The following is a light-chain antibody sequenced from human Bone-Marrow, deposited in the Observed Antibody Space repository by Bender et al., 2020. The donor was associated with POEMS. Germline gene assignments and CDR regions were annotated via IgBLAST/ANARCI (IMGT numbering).Light chain of an antibody. CDR3: QSYDSSLGRV. V-gene: IGLV1-40*01. Sequence: QSVLTQPPSVSGAPGQRVTISCSGSNSNIGAGYDVHWYQQLPGTAPKLLIYGNNNRPSGVPDRFSGSKSGTSASLAITGLQTEDEADYYCQSYDSSLGRVFGGGTKVTVL. CDR1: NSNIGAGYD. CDR2: GNN. J-gene: IGLJ3*02.